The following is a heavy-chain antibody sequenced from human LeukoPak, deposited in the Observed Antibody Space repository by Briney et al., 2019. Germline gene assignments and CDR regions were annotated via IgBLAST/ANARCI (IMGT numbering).Heavy chain of an antibody. CDR2: IYYSGST. CDR1: GGSVNSGSYY. CDR3: ARVGVVVQSFDY. V-gene: IGHV4-39*07. Sequence: PSETLSLTCTVSGGSVNSGSYYWGWIRQPPGKGLEWIGSIYYSGSTYYNPSLKSRVTISVDTSKNQFSLKLSSVTAADTAVYYCARVGVVVQSFDYWGQGTLVTVSS. D-gene: IGHD3-22*01. J-gene: IGHJ4*02.